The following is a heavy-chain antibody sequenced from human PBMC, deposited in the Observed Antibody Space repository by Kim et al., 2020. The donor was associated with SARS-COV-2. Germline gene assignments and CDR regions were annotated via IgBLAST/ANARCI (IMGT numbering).Heavy chain of an antibody. CDR3: ARSTGGLDWDFDV. CDR2: FYYGGAT. V-gene: IGHV4-59*01. CDR1: GGPFGSYY. Sequence: SETLSLTCTVSGGPFGSYYWSWIRQPPGRRLEWIGFFYYGGATHYSPSFRSRVTTSTNASKNQFSLSLNSVTAADTAVYFCARSTGGLDWDFDVWGRGT. J-gene: IGHJ2*01. D-gene: IGHD1-1*01.